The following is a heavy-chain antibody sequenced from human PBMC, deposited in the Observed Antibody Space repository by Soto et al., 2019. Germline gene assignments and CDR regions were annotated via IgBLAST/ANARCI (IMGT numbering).Heavy chain of an antibody. Sequence: QVELVQSGAEVKKPGSSVKVSCQASEDTFRNYAISRVRQAPGQGLEWMGGIIPIFGTANYAQKFQGRVTITADTSANTVYLELSSLRYEDTAVYYCASTKYDSSAYYYWYLGLWGRGTLVTVSS. J-gene: IGHJ2*01. V-gene: IGHV1-69*06. CDR2: IIPIFGTA. CDR3: ASTKYDSSAYYYWYLGL. CDR1: EDTFRNYA. D-gene: IGHD3-22*01.